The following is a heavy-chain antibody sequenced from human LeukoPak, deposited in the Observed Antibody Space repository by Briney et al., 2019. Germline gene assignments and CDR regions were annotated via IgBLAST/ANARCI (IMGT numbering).Heavy chain of an antibody. CDR1: GYTFTGYY. V-gene: IGHV1-2*02. Sequence: GASVKVSCKASGYTFTGYYMHWVRQAPGQGLEWMGWINPNSGSTKYAQKFQGRVTMTRDTSISTAYMELSSLRSDDTAVYYCARDIAVGDFDYWGEGTLVTVSS. D-gene: IGHD6-19*01. J-gene: IGHJ4*02. CDR3: ARDIAVGDFDY. CDR2: INPNSGST.